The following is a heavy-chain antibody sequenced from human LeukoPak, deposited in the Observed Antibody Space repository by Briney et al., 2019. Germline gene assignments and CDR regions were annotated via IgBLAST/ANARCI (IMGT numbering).Heavy chain of an antibody. D-gene: IGHD6-19*01. CDR3: AKDHIGGAVAGPFDY. Sequence: PGGSLRLSCAASGFTFSSYAMSWVRQAPGKGLGWVSAISGSGGSTYYADSVKGRFTISRDNSKNTLYLQMNSLRAEDTAVYYCAKDHIGGAVAGPFDYWGQGTLVTVSS. CDR2: ISGSGGST. J-gene: IGHJ4*02. V-gene: IGHV3-23*01. CDR1: GFTFSSYA.